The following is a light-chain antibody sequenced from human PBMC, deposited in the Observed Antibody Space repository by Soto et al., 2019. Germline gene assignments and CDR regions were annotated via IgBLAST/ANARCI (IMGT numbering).Light chain of an antibody. Sequence: DTVMTQSPDSLAVSLGERATINCRSSQTLLSRSNNKNYLAWYQQKPGQPPRLLVYWASARESGVPDRLSGSGSGTDFTLTISSLQAEDVAVYYCQQYSNTPFTFGPGTKVEIK. CDR2: WAS. CDR1: QTLLSRSNNKNY. V-gene: IGKV4-1*01. J-gene: IGKJ3*01. CDR3: QQYSNTPFT.